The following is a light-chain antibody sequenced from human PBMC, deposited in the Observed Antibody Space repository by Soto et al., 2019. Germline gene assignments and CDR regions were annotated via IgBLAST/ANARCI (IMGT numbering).Light chain of an antibody. V-gene: IGLV2-14*03. CDR1: SSDVGDYNY. Sequence: QSALTQPASVSGSPGQSITISCTGTSSDVGDYNYVSWYQQHPGKAPNLMIYDVSNRPSGVSDRFSGSKSGNTASLTISGLQAEDEADYYCSSYTGSSTLVVFGGGTKVTVL. CDR3: SSYTGSSTLVV. J-gene: IGLJ2*01. CDR2: DVS.